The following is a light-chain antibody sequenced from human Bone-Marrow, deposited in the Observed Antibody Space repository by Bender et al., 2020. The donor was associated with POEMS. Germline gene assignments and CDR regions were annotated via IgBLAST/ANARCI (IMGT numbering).Light chain of an antibody. Sequence: QSVLTQPPSASGTPGQRVTISCSGGSSNIGAHAVIWYQHLPGTAPKLLIYSSHRRPSGVPDRFSGSRSGTSASLAISGLQSEDEADYYCAGWDDSLNGWVFGGGTKLTVL. CDR2: SSH. J-gene: IGLJ3*02. V-gene: IGLV1-44*01. CDR3: AGWDDSLNGWV. CDR1: SSNIGAHA.